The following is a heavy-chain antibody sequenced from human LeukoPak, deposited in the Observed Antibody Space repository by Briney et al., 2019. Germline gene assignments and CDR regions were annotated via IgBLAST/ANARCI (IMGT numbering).Heavy chain of an antibody. CDR2: IYGSGST. Sequence: SETLSLTCTVSGGSISSSYWSWIRQPPGKGLEWIAYIYGSGSTNYNPSLKSRVAISVETSKNLFSLNLNSVTAADTAMYYCARLQYTGNYYPEYWGQGILVTVSS. CDR3: ARLQYTGNYYPEY. V-gene: IGHV4-59*08. CDR1: GGSISSSY. D-gene: IGHD1-26*01. J-gene: IGHJ4*02.